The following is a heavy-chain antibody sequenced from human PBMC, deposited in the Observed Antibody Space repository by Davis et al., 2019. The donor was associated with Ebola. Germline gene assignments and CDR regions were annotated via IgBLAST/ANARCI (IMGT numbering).Heavy chain of an antibody. CDR2: LWYDGSNK. V-gene: IGHV3-33*01. CDR1: GFTFSSYG. CDR3: ARINSYGDFDY. J-gene: IGHJ4*02. Sequence: CAAPGFTFSSYGMHWVRQPPGKGLEWVAVLWYDGSNKYYADSVKGRFTISRDNSKNTLYLQMNSLRAEDTAVYYCARINSYGDFDYSGQGTLVTVSS. D-gene: IGHD5-18*01.